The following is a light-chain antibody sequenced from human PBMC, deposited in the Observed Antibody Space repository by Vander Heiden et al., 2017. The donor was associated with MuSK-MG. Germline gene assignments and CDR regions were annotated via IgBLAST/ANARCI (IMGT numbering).Light chain of an antibody. CDR2: QDS. CDR3: QEWGSIYNDV. V-gene: IGLV3-1*01. CDR1: KLRDKY. Sequence: SYELTQPPPLSVSPVPTPSITCPGDKLRDKYACWYQQKPGQYPVLVSYQDSKRPSGIPERFSGSNSGNTATLTSSGTQAMDEDDYDCQEWGSIYNDVFGTGTKVTVL. J-gene: IGLJ1*01.